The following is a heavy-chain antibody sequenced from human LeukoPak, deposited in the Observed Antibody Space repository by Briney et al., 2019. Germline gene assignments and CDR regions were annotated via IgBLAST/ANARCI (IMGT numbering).Heavy chain of an antibody. CDR3: AKPHSAYPLGYSFGY. D-gene: IGHD5-12*01. J-gene: IGHJ4*02. Sequence: GGSLRLSCAASGFTFSTYGIHWVRQAPGKGLEWVAVISYDGNEKYYTDSVKGRFTISRDNARNTLYLQMNSLRGDDTAFYFCAKPHSAYPLGYSFGYWGQGTLVTVYS. CDR1: GFTFSTYG. V-gene: IGHV3-30*18. CDR2: ISYDGNEK.